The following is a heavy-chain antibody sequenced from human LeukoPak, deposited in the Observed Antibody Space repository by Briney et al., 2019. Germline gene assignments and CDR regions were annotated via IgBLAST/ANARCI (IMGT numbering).Heavy chain of an antibody. CDR1: GFTVSSNY. V-gene: IGHV3-53*01. D-gene: IGHD3-10*01. J-gene: IGHJ6*02. CDR2: IYSGGST. CDR3: ARCGLYGSGSYYPAGYYYGMDV. Sequence: PGGSLRLSCAASGFTVSSNYMSWVRQAPGKGLEWVSVIYSGGSTYYADSVKGRFTISRDNSKNTLYLQMNSLRAEDTAVYYCARCGLYGSGSYYPAGYYYGMDVWGQGTTVTVSS.